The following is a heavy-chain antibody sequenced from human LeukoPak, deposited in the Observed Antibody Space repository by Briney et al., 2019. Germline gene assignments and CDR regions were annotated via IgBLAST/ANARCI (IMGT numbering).Heavy chain of an antibody. CDR1: GGTYSSYA. Sequence: SVKVSCKASGGTYSSYAISWVRQAPGQGLEWMGGIIPIFSTANYAQKFQGRVTITADESTSTAYIELSSLRSEDTAVYYCARARCSSTSCYSQYYGMDVWGKGTTVTVSS. CDR3: ARARCSSTSCYSQYYGMDV. J-gene: IGHJ6*04. V-gene: IGHV1-69*13. D-gene: IGHD2-2*01. CDR2: IIPIFSTA.